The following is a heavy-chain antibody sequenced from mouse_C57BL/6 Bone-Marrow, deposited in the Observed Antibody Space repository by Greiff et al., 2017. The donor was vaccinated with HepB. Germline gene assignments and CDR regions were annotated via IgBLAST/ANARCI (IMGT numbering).Heavy chain of an antibody. CDR1: GFTFSDYY. Sequence: EVQLVESEGGLVQPGRSMKLSCTASGFTFSDYYMAWVRQVPEKGLEWVANINYDGSSTYYLDSLKSRFIISRDNAKNILYLQMSSLKSEDTATYYCARGYMDYWGQGTSVTVSS. J-gene: IGHJ4*01. CDR2: INYDGSST. V-gene: IGHV5-16*01. CDR3: ARGYMDY.